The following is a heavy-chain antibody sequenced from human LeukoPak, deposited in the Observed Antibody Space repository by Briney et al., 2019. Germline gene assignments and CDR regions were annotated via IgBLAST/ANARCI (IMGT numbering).Heavy chain of an antibody. CDR2: ISGSGGST. J-gene: IGHJ4*02. D-gene: IGHD2-8*02. CDR3: AKTPPRASYCTGGVCYWDY. Sequence: QAGGSLRLSCAASGFTFSSYAMSWVRQAPGKGLEWVSAISGSGGSTYYADSVKGRFPISRDNSKNTLYLQMNSLRAEDTAVYYCAKTPPRASYCTGGVCYWDYWGQGTLVTVSS. V-gene: IGHV3-23*01. CDR1: GFTFSSYA.